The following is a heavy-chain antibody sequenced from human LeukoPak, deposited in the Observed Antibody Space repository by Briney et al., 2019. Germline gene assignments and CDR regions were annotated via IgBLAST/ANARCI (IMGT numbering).Heavy chain of an antibody. Sequence: PSETLSLTCTVSGGSISSSSYYWGWIRQPPGKGLEWIGSIYYSGSTYYNPSLKSRVTISVDTSKNQLSLKLSSVTAADTAVYYCAREREFGSGYYRNWFDPWGQGTLVTVSS. CDR1: GGSISSSSYY. V-gene: IGHV4-39*07. J-gene: IGHJ5*02. CDR2: IYYSGST. CDR3: AREREFGSGYYRNWFDP. D-gene: IGHD3-22*01.